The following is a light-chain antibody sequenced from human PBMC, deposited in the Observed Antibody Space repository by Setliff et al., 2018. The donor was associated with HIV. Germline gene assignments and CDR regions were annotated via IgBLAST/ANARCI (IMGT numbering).Light chain of an antibody. J-gene: IGLJ2*01. CDR2: DVR. CDR3: SSFTSSTTWV. CDR1: SSDVGGYKY. V-gene: IGLV2-14*03. Sequence: QSVLTQPASVSGSPGQSITISCTGTSSDVGGYKYVSWYQQHPGKAPKLMISDVRNRPSGVSNRFSGFKSGNTAFLTISGLQAEDEADYYCSSFTSSTTWVFGGGTK.